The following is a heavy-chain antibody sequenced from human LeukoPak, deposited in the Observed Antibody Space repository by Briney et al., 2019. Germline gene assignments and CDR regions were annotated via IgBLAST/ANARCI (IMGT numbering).Heavy chain of an antibody. V-gene: IGHV3-74*01. CDR2: INSDGSST. J-gene: IGHJ4*02. CDR3: ARYCTGGSCYSSDFDY. D-gene: IGHD2-15*01. CDR1: GLTFSNYW. Sequence: GGSLRLSCAASGLTFSNYWMHWVRQAPGKGLVWVSRINSDGSSTNYADSVKGRFTISRDNAKNTLYLQVNSLRVEDTALYYCARYCTGGSCYSSDFDYWGQGTLVTVSS.